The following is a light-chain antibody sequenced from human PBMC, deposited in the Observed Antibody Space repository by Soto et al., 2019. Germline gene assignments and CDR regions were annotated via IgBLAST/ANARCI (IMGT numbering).Light chain of an antibody. Sequence: QLVLTQPPSASASLGASVTLICTLSSGYNNYKVDWYQQRPGMGPRFAMRVGTGGVVGSKGDGIPDRFSVLGSGLNRYLTIKNIQEEDESDYHCGADHGSGSNFVYVFGTGTKLTVL. V-gene: IGLV9-49*01. CDR2: VGTGGVVG. CDR3: GADHGSGSNFVYV. CDR1: SGYNNYK. J-gene: IGLJ1*01.